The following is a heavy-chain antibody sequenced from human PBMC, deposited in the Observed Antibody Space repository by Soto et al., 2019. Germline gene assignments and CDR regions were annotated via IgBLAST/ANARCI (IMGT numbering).Heavy chain of an antibody. CDR1: GGTFSSYG. CDR3: ARENYYGSGSYYRDAFDI. D-gene: IGHD3-10*01. V-gene: IGHV1-69*01. Sequence: SVKVSCEASGGTFSSYGIHWVRQAPGQGLEWMGGIIPMSGTANYAQNFQGRVAISVDESTRAAYMELRSLKSEDTAMYYCARENYYGSGSYYRDAFDIWGQGTMVTVSS. J-gene: IGHJ3*02. CDR2: IIPMSGTA.